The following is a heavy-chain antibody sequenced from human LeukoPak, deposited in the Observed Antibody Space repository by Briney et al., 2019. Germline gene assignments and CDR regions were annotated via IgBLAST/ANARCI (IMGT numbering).Heavy chain of an antibody. CDR2: IYTSEST. Sequence: SETLSLTCTVSGGSISSYYWSWIRPPAGKGLEWIGRIYTSESTNYNPSLKSRVTMSVDTSKNQFSLKLSSVTAADTAVYFCASLRAAGTIDYWGQGTLVTVSS. CDR1: GGSISSYY. V-gene: IGHV4-4*07. CDR3: ASLRAAGTIDY. D-gene: IGHD1-14*01. J-gene: IGHJ4*02.